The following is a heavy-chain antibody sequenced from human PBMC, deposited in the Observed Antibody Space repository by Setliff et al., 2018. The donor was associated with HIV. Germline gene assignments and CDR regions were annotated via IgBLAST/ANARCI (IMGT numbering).Heavy chain of an antibody. CDR2: ILYGGTT. CDR3: ARPTTGLGGGAAFDI. CDR1: GGSVDSRDYY. D-gene: IGHD2-8*01. Sequence: SETLSLTCAVSGGSVDSRDYYWGWIRQPPGKGLEWIGNILYGGTTYYTPSLKSRVSISVDTSRNQFSLRLNSVTAADTAVYYCARPTTGLGGGAAFDISGQGTMVT. J-gene: IGHJ3*02. V-gene: IGHV4-39*01.